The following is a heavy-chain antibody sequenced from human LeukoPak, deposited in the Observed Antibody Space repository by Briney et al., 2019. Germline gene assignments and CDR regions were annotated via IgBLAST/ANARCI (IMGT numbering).Heavy chain of an antibody. Sequence: PSETLSLTCTVSNGSISSFYWTSLRQPPGKGLEWIGYIYYTGTTDYNPSLKSRVTISVDTSKNQFSLKLSSVTAADTAVYYCARGYGRYFDYWGQGTLVTVSS. CDR2: IYYTGTT. V-gene: IGHV4-59*01. CDR3: ARGYGRYFDY. J-gene: IGHJ4*02. D-gene: IGHD5-18*01. CDR1: NGSISSFY.